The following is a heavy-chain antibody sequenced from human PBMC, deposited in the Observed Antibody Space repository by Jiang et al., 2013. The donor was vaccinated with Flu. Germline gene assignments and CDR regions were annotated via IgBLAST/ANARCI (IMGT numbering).Heavy chain of an antibody. Sequence: GSGLVKPSGTLSLTCAVSGGSISSSNWWSWVRQPPGKGLEWIGEIYHSGSTNYNPSLKSRVTISVDKSKNQFSLKLSSVTAADTAVYYCARMSEIFGVVTLNYGMDVWGQGTTVTVSS. J-gene: IGHJ6*02. V-gene: IGHV4-4*02. CDR2: IYHSGST. D-gene: IGHD3-3*01. CDR1: GGSISSSNW. CDR3: ARMSEIFGVVTLNYGMDV.